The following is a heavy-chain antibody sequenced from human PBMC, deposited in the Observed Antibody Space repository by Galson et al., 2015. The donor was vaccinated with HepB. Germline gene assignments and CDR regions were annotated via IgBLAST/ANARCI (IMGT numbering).Heavy chain of an antibody. CDR1: GYTFTSYG. D-gene: IGHD6-19*01. J-gene: IGHJ6*02. V-gene: IGHV1-18*01. CDR3: AREPGYSSGWLPTPFGSYYYYGLDV. Sequence: SVKVSCKASGYTFTSYGINWVRQAPGQGLEWMGWISAYNGNTNYAQKLQGRVTMTTDTSTSTAYMELRGLRSDDTAVYYCAREPGYSSGWLPTPFGSYYYYGLDVWGQGTTVTVSS. CDR2: ISAYNGNT.